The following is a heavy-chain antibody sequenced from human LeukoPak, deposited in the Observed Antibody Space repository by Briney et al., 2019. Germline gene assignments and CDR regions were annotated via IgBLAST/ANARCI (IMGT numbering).Heavy chain of an antibody. V-gene: IGHV3-23*01. CDR3: AKQAFIDY. Sequence: GGSLRLSCAASGFTFSNYAMSWVRQAPGKGLEWVSVISGSGDSTYYADSVMGHFTVSRDNSKNTLYPQMNSLRAEDTAVYYCAKQAFIDYWGQGTLVTVSS. J-gene: IGHJ4*02. CDR2: ISGSGDST. CDR1: GFTFSNYA.